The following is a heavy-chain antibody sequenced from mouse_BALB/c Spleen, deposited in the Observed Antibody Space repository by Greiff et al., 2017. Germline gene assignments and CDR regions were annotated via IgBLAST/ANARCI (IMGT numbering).Heavy chain of an antibody. CDR1: GYTFSSYW. V-gene: IGHV1-9*01. CDR3: AHMITTGIFDY. Sequence: VQLQQSGAELMKPGASVKISCKATGYTFSSYWIEWVKQRPGHGLEWIGEILPGSGSTNYNEKFKGKATFTADTSSNTAYMQLSSLTSEDSAVYYCAHMITTGIFDYWGQGTTLTVSS. D-gene: IGHD2-4*01. J-gene: IGHJ2*01. CDR2: ILPGSGST.